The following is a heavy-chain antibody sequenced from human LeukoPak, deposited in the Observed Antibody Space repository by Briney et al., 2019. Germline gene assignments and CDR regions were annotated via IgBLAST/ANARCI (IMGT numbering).Heavy chain of an antibody. CDR2: ISSSSSYI. CDR3: ARALGCSGGSCYDDY. V-gene: IGHV3-21*01. CDR1: GFTFSSNA. J-gene: IGHJ4*02. Sequence: GGSLTPSCAASGFTFSSNAMSWVRHAQGKGLEWVSSISSSSSYIYYADSVKGRFTISRDNAKNSLYLQMNSLRAEDTAVYYCARALGCSGGSCYDDYWGQGTLVTVSS. D-gene: IGHD2-15*01.